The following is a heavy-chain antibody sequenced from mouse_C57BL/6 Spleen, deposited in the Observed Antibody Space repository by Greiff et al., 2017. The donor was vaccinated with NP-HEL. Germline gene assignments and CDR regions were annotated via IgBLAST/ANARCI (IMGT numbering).Heavy chain of an antibody. CDR1: GYTFTDYY. CDR3: ARSVVANYFDD. D-gene: IGHD1-1*01. CDR2: IYPGSGNT. Sequence: QVQLKESGAELVRPGASVKLSCKASGYTFTDYYINWVKQRPGQGLEWIARIYPGSGNTYYNEKFKGKATLTAENSSSTAYMQLSSLTSEDAAGYFCARSVVANYFDDWSQGTTLTVSS. V-gene: IGHV1-76*01. J-gene: IGHJ2*01.